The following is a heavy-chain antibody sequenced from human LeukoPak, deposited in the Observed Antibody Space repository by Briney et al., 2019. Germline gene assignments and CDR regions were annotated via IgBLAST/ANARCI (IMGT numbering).Heavy chain of an antibody. Sequence: ASVKVSCKASGYTFTGYFMHWVRQAPGQGLEWMGWINPNSGGTNYAQKFQGRVTMTRDTSISTAYMELRSLRSDDTAVYYCAREVLAKNYGMDVWGQGTTVTVSS. J-gene: IGHJ6*02. CDR2: INPNSGGT. V-gene: IGHV1-2*02. D-gene: IGHD2-8*02. CDR3: AREVLAKNYGMDV. CDR1: GYTFTGYF.